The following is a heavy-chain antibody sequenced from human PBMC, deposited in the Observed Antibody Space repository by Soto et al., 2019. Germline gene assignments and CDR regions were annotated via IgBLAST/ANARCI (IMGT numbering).Heavy chain of an antibody. CDR1: GYNFAGYW. CDR3: ARGGVSTRTFDY. CDR2: IYPSDSDT. Sequence: GESLKISFKGSGYNFAGYWNAWVRPMPGKGLELMGIIYPSDSDTRYRPSFQGKVTISADTSISSAYLQWSSLRASHTAMYYCARGGVSTRTFDYWGQGTPVAVSS. D-gene: IGHD1-1*01. V-gene: IGHV5-51*01. J-gene: IGHJ4*02.